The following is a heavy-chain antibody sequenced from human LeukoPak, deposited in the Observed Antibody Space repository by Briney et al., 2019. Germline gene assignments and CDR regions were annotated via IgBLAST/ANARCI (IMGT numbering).Heavy chain of an antibody. V-gene: IGHV3-23*01. CDR2: ISGSATGT. D-gene: IGHD3-9*01. CDR3: AKDPFTGDILTGYYNEDY. Sequence: GGSLRLSCAASGFTFSSYAMTWVRQAPGKGLEWVSTISGSATGTYYADSVKGRFTISRDNSKNTLYLQMNSLRAEDTAVYYCAKDPFTGDILTGYYNEDYWGQGTLVTVSS. J-gene: IGHJ4*02. CDR1: GFTFSSYA.